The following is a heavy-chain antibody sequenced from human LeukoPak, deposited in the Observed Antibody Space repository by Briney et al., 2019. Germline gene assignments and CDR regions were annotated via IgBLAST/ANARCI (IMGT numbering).Heavy chain of an antibody. J-gene: IGHJ1*01. CDR3: ARDRTEDYGDREYFQH. V-gene: IGHV1-3*01. CDR2: INAGNGNT. D-gene: IGHD4-17*01. CDR1: GYTFTSYA. Sequence: ASVKVSCKASGYTFTSYAMHWVRQAPGQRLEWMGWINAGNGNTKYSQKFQGRVTITRDTSAGTAYMELSSLRSEDTAVYYCARDRTEDYGDREYFQHWGQGTLVTVSS.